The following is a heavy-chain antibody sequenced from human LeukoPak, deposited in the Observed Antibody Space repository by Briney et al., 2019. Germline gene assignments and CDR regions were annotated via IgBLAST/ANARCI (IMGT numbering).Heavy chain of an antibody. D-gene: IGHD6-6*01. V-gene: IGHV4-38-2*02. CDR3: ARDLGYSSSYNFDY. Sequence: SETLSLTCAVSGYSISSGYYWGWIRQPPGKGLEWIGSIYHSGSTYYNPSLKSRVTISVDTSKNQFSLKLSSVTAADTAVYYCARDLGYSSSYNFDYWGQGTLVTVSS. CDR1: GYSISSGYY. CDR2: IYHSGST. J-gene: IGHJ4*02.